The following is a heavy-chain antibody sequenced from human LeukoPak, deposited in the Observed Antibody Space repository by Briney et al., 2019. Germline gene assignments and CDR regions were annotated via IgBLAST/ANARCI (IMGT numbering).Heavy chain of an antibody. Sequence: PAETLSLTCTVSGGSMSSGGYYWSWIRHHPGKGLEWIGYIYYSGSTYYYPSLKSRVTISVDTSKNQFSLKLSSVTAADTAVYYCARITPCSSTSCSPVLYPDTKYYYYGMDVWGQGTTVTVSS. CDR3: ARITPCSSTSCSPVLYPDTKYYYYGMDV. CDR1: GGSMSSGGYY. CDR2: IYYSGST. J-gene: IGHJ6*02. D-gene: IGHD2-2*01. V-gene: IGHV4-31*03.